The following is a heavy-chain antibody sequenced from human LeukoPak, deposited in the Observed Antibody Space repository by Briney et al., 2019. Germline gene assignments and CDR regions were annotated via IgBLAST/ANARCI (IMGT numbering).Heavy chain of an antibody. D-gene: IGHD2-2*02. CDR3: ARGGANYKVCSSTSCHTHYYYYYYMDV. Sequence: ASVKVSCKASGYTFTSYDINWVRQATGQGLEWMGWMNPNSGNTGYAQKFQGRVTMTRNTSISTAYMELSSLRSEDTAVYYCARGGANYKVCSSTSCHTHYYYYYYMDVWGKGTTVTVSS. CDR1: GYTFTSYD. V-gene: IGHV1-8*01. J-gene: IGHJ6*03. CDR2: MNPNSGNT.